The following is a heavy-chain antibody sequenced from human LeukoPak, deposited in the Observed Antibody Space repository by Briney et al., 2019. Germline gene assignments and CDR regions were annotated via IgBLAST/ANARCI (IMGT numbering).Heavy chain of an antibody. CDR3: ARLDCVLEGCYNH. V-gene: IGHV4-59*08. CDR2: VSADGTT. CDR1: GDSVTSSY. Sequence: SETLSLTCSVSGDSVTSSYWNWIRHPPGKGLEWIGYVSADGTTNYSPSLRSRLIMSVDTAKNDISLILMSVTAADTAIYYCARLDCVLEGCYNHWGRGTLVTVAS. J-gene: IGHJ4*02. D-gene: IGHD2-15*01.